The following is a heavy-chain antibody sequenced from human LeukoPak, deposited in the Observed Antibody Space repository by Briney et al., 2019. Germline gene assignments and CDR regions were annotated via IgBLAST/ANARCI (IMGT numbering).Heavy chain of an antibody. CDR1: GFTVSSSP. Sequence: GGSLRLSCAVSGFTVSSSPINWVRQAPGRGLEWVSVIYSGGNTFYADSVKGRFTISRHNSENTLYLQMNSLSADDTAVYYCVRLMGSGWFDPWGQGTLVTVFS. D-gene: IGHD1-26*01. CDR3: VRLMGSGWFDP. J-gene: IGHJ5*02. CDR2: IYSGGNT. V-gene: IGHV3-53*04.